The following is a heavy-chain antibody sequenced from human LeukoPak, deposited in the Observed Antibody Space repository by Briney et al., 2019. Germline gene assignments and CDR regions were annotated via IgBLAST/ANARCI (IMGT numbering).Heavy chain of an antibody. J-gene: IGHJ3*02. CDR1: GGSFSGYY. CDR3: AKSNGYGLIDI. CDR2: INHSGST. Sequence: PSETLSLTCAVYGGSFSGYYWSWIRQPPGKGLEWIGEINHSGSTNYNPSLKSRVTISVDTSKNQFSLKLNSVTAADTAVYYCAKSNGYGLIDIWGQGTMVTVSS. V-gene: IGHV4-34*01. D-gene: IGHD3-10*01.